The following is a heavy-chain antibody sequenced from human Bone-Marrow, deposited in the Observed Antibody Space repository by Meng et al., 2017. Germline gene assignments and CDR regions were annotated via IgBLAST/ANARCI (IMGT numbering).Heavy chain of an antibody. D-gene: IGHD5-12*01. Sequence: SGPTLVKPTQTLTLTCTFSGFSLSTSGVGVGWIRQPTGKALEWLALIYWDDDKRYSPSLKSRLTITKDTSKNPVVLTMTNMDPVDTATYYWAHKDSPRGYGGYAIDNWGQGTLVTVSS. CDR1: GFSLSTSGVG. J-gene: IGHJ4*02. CDR3: AHKDSPRGYGGYAIDN. V-gene: IGHV2-5*02. CDR2: IYWDDDK.